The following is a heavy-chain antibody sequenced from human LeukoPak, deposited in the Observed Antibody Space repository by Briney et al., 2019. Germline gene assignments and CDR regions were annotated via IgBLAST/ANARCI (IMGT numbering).Heavy chain of an antibody. V-gene: IGHV3-23*01. J-gene: IGHJ4*02. CDR1: GFTFSSYE. CDR3: AKDNGGNGGSWYSPVDF. Sequence: GGSLRLSCAASGFTFSSYEMNWVSQAPGKGLEWVSVISGSSNNTYYADSVKGRFTISRDNSKNTLSLQMSSLRAEDTAVYYCAKDNGGNGGSWYSPVDFWGQGTLVTVSS. D-gene: IGHD2-15*01. CDR2: ISGSSNNT.